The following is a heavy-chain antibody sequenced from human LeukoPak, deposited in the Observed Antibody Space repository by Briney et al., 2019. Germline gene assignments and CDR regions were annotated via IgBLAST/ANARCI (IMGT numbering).Heavy chain of an antibody. V-gene: IGHV3-53*01. D-gene: IGHD3-16*02. J-gene: IGHJ6*03. CDR2: IYSGGST. Sequence: GGSLRLSCAASGFTVSSNYMSWVRQAPGKGLEWVSVIYSGGSTYYADSVKGRFTISRDNSKNTLYLQMNSLRAEDTAVYYCARVLGELSLFRYYYYMDVWGKGTTVTISS. CDR1: GFTVSSNY. CDR3: ARVLGELSLFRYYYYMDV.